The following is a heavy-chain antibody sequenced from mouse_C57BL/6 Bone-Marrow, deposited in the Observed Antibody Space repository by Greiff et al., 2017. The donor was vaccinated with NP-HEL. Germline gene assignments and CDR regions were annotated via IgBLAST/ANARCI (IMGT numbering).Heavy chain of an antibody. J-gene: IGHJ2*01. CDR2: ISRGSSTI. CDR1: GFTFSDYG. V-gene: IGHV5-17*01. D-gene: IGHD1-1*01. CDR3: ARRRYYGSSYVGYYFDY. Sequence: EVMLVESGGGLVKPGGSLKLSCAASGFTFSDYGMHWVRQAPEKGLEWVAYISRGSSTIYYADTVKGRFTISRDNAKNTLFLQMTSLRSEDTAMYYCARRRYYGSSYVGYYFDYWGQGTTLTVSS.